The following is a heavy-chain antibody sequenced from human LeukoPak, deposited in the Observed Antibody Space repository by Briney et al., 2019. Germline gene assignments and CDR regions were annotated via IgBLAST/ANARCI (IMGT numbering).Heavy chain of an antibody. D-gene: IGHD3-16*01. V-gene: IGHV4-59*01. CDR2: IYYSGST. CDR3: ASTSVLDYDPAFDI. CDR1: GGSISSYY. Sequence: SETLSLTCSVSGGSISSYYWSWIRQPPGKGLEWIAYIYYSGSTSYNPSLKSRVTISIDTSKNQFSLKLTSVTAADTAVYYCASTSVLDYDPAFDIWGQGTMVTVSS. J-gene: IGHJ3*02.